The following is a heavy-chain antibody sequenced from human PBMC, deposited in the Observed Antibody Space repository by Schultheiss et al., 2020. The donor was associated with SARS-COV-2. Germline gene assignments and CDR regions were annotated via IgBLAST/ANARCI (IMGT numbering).Heavy chain of an antibody. CDR1: GFTFSSYG. D-gene: IGHD6-13*01. V-gene: IGHV4-34*08. Sequence: GSLRLSCAASGFTFSSYGMHWVRQAPGKGLEWIGEINHSGSTNYNPSLKSRVTISVDTSKNQFSLKLSSVTAADTAVYYCAAGAVGGRAAAWYLGYWGQGTLVTVSS. CDR2: INHSGST. J-gene: IGHJ4*02. CDR3: AAGAVGGRAAAWYLGY.